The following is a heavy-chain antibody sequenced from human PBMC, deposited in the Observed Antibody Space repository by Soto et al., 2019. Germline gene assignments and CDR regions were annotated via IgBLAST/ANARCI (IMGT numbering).Heavy chain of an antibody. CDR3: AKVFSVYERGIYFFFGLDV. V-gene: IGHV3-43*01. Sequence: EVQLVESGGGVVQPGGSLRLSCAASGFTFDDHTMHWVRQAPGKGLEWVSLISWDGSTTYYTDSVEGRFTISRDNSKNSLYLQMNSLRTEDTALYYCAKVFSVYERGIYFFFGLDVWGQGTTVIVSS. J-gene: IGHJ6*02. D-gene: IGHD5-12*01. CDR2: ISWDGSTT. CDR1: GFTFDDHT.